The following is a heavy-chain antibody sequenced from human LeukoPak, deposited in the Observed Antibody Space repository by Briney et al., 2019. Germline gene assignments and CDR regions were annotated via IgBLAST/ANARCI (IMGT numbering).Heavy chain of an antibody. CDR3: ARVGVGYCSSTSCFPLDY. V-gene: IGHV1-46*01. D-gene: IGHD2-2*01. CDR1: GYTFTSYY. Sequence: ASVKVSCKASGYTFTSYYMHWVRQAPGQGLEWMGIINPSGGSTSYAQKFQGRVTMTRDTSTSTVYMELSSLRSEDTAVYYCARVGVGYCSSTSCFPLDYWGQGTLVTVSS. CDR2: INPSGGST. J-gene: IGHJ4*02.